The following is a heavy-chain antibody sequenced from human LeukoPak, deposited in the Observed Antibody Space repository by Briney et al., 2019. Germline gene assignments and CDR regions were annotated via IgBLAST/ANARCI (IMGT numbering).Heavy chain of an antibody. Sequence: PGGSLRLSWAAAGFTFSDAWMNWVRQAPGKGLEWLGRIKKKVEGETTHYAAPVKGRFSISRDDSKNMLYLQMSSLKSEDTAIYYCTSRVVTTNDYWGHGTLVTVSS. D-gene: IGHD2-21*02. CDR1: GFTFSDAW. CDR2: IKKKVEGETT. J-gene: IGHJ4*01. CDR3: TSRVVTTNDY. V-gene: IGHV3-15*01.